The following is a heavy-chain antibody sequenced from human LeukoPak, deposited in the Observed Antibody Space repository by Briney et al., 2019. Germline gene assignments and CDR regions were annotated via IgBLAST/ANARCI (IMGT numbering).Heavy chain of an antibody. D-gene: IGHD5-12*01. J-gene: IGHJ2*01. CDR3: ASDLGSIVATFHFFWYFDL. Sequence: ASVTVSFKSSGYTFTFYYMHWVRQAPGQGLEWMGWINPNSGGTNYAQKFQGRVTMTRDTYISTAYMELSRLTSDDTAVYYCASDLGSIVATFHFFWYFDLWGRGTLLTVSS. CDR2: INPNSGGT. V-gene: IGHV1-2*02. CDR1: GYTFTFYY.